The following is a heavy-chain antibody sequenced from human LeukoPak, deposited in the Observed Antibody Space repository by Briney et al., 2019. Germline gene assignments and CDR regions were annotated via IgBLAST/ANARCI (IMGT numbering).Heavy chain of an antibody. CDR1: RYSISSGYH. CDR2: IYRSGSA. D-gene: IGHD4-11*01. J-gene: IGHJ4*02. Sequence: PSETLSLTCAVSRYSISSGYHWAWIRQPPGKGLEWIGSIYRSGSAYYNPSLKSRVTISVDTSKNQFSLRVTSMTAADTAVYYCARVDYILDYWGQGTLVTVSS. CDR3: ARVDYILDY. V-gene: IGHV4-38-2*01.